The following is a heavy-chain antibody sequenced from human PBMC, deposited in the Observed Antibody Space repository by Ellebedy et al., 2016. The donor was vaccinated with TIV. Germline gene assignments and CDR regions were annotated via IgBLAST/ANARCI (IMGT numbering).Heavy chain of an antibody. D-gene: IGHD4-23*01. V-gene: IGHV3-53*01. CDR2: IYSGGST. J-gene: IGHJ4*02. CDR3: ASNGDKGY. Sequence: GESLKISXDAFGFTFSSYNMNWVRQAPGKGLEWVSLIYSGGSTHYADSVRGRFTISRDYSKNTLYLQMNSLRAEDTAVYYCASNGDKGYWGQGTLVTVSS. CDR1: GFTFSSYN.